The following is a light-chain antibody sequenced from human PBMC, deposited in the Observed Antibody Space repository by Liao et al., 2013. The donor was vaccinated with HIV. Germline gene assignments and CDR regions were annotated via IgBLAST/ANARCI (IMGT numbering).Light chain of an antibody. CDR3: QSADSSGTSPM. Sequence: SYELTQPPSVSVSPGQTATIACSADKLGDRYASWYQQKPGQSPRLIIYKDSKRPSGIPERFSGSSSGTTVTLTISGVQAEDEADYYCQSADSSGTSPMFGGGTKLTVL. CDR1: KLGDRY. CDR2: KDS. J-gene: IGLJ3*02. V-gene: IGLV3-25*03.